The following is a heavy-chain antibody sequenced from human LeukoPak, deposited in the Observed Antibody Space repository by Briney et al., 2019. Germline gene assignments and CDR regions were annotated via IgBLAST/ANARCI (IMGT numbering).Heavy chain of an antibody. CDR2: IWYDGSNK. CDR3: AKGLDWYCSGGSCYNIDY. CDR1: GFTFSSYG. D-gene: IGHD2-15*01. J-gene: IGHJ4*02. Sequence: GRSLRLSCAASGFTFSSYGMHWVRQAPGKGLEWVAVIWYDGSNKYYADSVKGRFNISRDNSKNTLYLQMNSLRAEDTAVYYCAKGLDWYCSGGSCYNIDYWGQGTLVTVSS. V-gene: IGHV3-33*06.